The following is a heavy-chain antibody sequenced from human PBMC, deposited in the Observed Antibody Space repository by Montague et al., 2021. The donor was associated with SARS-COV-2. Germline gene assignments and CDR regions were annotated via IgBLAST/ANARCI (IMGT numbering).Heavy chain of an antibody. CDR3: VRDTGSAQAGFDA. V-gene: IGHV6-1*01. Sequence: CAISGDSVGSNTAAWNWIRQTPSRGLEWLGMTNYRFKWTSDYATSVEGRISIDPDTSRNQFFLHLRSVTPEDTGVYYCVRDTGSAQAGFDAWGQGTLVTVSS. J-gene: IGHJ4*02. D-gene: IGHD4-17*01. CDR1: GDSVGSNTAA. CDR2: TNYRFKWTS.